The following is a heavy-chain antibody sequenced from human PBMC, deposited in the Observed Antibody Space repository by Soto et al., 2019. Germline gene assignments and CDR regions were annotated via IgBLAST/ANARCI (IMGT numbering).Heavy chain of an antibody. Sequence: GQVLESGGDSVQPGGSLRLTCVASGFTFNTYAMTWVRQAPGTGLEWLSAISASGTNAYYADSVKGRFTTSRDNSRISLSLQMNSLRAEDTAVYYCAPFREGTNGPSDYWGPGTLVTVSS. CDR3: APFREGTNGPSDY. J-gene: IGHJ4*02. CDR2: ISASGTNA. V-gene: IGHV3-23*01. CDR1: GFTFNTYA. D-gene: IGHD3-10*01.